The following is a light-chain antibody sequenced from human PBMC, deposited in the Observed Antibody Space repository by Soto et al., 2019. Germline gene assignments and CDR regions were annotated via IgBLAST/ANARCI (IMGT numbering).Light chain of an antibody. CDR1: SSDVGDFNY. J-gene: IGLJ1*01. CDR3: SSYVRGDYYV. V-gene: IGLV2-8*01. Sequence: QSVLTQPLSASGSPGQSVTSSCTGTSSDVGDFNYVSWYQQHPGKVPKLLIYEVSKRPSGVPDRFSGSKSGDTASLTVSGLQADDEADYYCSSYVRGDYYVFGTVTKVTVL. CDR2: EVS.